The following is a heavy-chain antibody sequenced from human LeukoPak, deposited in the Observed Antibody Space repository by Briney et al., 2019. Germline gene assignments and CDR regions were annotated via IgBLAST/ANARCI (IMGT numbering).Heavy chain of an antibody. CDR2: TRYDGSNK. CDR3: AKAIHSSSSGVVDY. V-gene: IGHV3-30*02. Sequence: PGGSLRLSCAASGFIFSNYAMHWVRQAPGKGLEWVTFTRYDGSNKYYAESVKGRFTISRDNSKNTLYLQMNSLRAEDTAVYYCAKAIHSSSSGVVDYWGQGTLVTVSS. D-gene: IGHD6-6*01. J-gene: IGHJ4*02. CDR1: GFIFSNYA.